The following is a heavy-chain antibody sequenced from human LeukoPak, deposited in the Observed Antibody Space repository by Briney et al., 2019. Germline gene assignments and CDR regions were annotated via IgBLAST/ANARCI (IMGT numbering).Heavy chain of an antibody. CDR3: ASTAAINNWFDP. J-gene: IGHJ5*02. Sequence: GASVKVSCKASGYTFTSYGFSWVRQAPGQGLEWMGWVSAYNGNTNYAQKFQGRVTMTRDTSTSTVYMELSSLRSEDTAVYYCASTAAINNWFDPRGQGTLVTVSS. V-gene: IGHV1-18*01. D-gene: IGHD2-2*02. CDR2: VSAYNGNT. CDR1: GYTFTSYG.